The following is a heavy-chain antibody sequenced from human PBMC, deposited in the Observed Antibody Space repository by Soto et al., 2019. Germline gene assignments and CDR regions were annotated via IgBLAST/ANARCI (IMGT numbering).Heavy chain of an antibody. CDR1: GSTFSSYG. J-gene: IGHJ6*02. D-gene: IGHD6-6*01. CDR2: ISYDGSNK. CDR3: AKDSYRSSVYYYSRMDA. V-gene: IGHV3-30*18. Sequence: WGSLRLSCAASGSTFSSYGMHCVRQAPGKGLEWVAVISYDGSNKYYADSVKGRFTISRDNYKNTLYLQMNSLRAEDTAVYYCAKDSYRSSVYYYSRMDAWGQGTTVTVSS.